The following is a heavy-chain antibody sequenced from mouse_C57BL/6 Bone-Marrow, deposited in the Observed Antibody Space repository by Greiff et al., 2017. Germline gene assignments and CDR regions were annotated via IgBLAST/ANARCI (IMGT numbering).Heavy chain of an antibody. D-gene: IGHD1-1*01. CDR2: IYPGGGYT. Sequence: QVQLQQSGAELVRPGTSVKMSCKASGYTFTNYWIGWAKQRPGHGLEWIGDIYPGGGYTNYNEKLKGKATLTADKSSSTAYMQFSSLTSDDSAIYYCARWSTTVLADYWGQGTTLTVSS. CDR1: GYTFTNYW. J-gene: IGHJ2*01. V-gene: IGHV1-63*01. CDR3: ARWSTTVLADY.